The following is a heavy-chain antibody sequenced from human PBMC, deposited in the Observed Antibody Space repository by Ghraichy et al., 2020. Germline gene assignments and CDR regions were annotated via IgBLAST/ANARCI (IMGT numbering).Heavy chain of an antibody. CDR2: INHSGST. D-gene: IGHD3-10*01. Sequence: SETLSLTCAVYGGSFSGYYWSWIRQPPGKGLEWIGEINHSGSTNYNPSLKSRVTISVDTSKNQFSLKLSSVTAADTAVYYCARGRYYGSGFNWFDPWGQGTLVTVSS. CDR1: GGSFSGYY. J-gene: IGHJ5*02. V-gene: IGHV4-34*01. CDR3: ARGRYYGSGFNWFDP.